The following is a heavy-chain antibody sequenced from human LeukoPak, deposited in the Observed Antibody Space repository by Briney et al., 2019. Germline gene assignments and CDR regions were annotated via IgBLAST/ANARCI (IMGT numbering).Heavy chain of an antibody. CDR2: INPNSGGT. D-gene: IGHD6-6*01. J-gene: IGHJ6*03. CDR3: ARDRASIAARLYYYYMDV. V-gene: IGHV1-2*02. CDR1: GYTFTGYY. Sequence: ASVKVSCKASGYTFTGYYMHWVRQAPGQGLEWMGWINPNSGGTNYAQKFQGRVTMTRDTSISTAYMELSRLRSDDTAVYYCARDRASIAARLYYYYMDVWGKGTTVTVSS.